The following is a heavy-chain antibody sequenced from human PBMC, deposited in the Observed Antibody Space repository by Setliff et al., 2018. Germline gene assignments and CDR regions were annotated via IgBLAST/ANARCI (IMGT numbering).Heavy chain of an antibody. D-gene: IGHD3-3*01. CDR2: ISAYNGNT. V-gene: IGHV1-18*01. CDR3: AISTIFGVVSPTPDAFDI. J-gene: IGHJ3*02. Sequence: ASVKVSCKASGYTFISYGISWVRQAPGQGLEWMGWISAYNGNTNYAQKLQGRVTITADKSTSTAYMELSSLRSEDTAVYYCAISTIFGVVSPTPDAFDIWGQGTMVTVSS. CDR1: GYTFISYG.